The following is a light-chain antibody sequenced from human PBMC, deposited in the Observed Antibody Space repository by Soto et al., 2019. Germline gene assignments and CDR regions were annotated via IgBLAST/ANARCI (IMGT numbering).Light chain of an antibody. J-gene: IGKJ1*01. V-gene: IGKV3-20*01. CDR1: QSVSKNY. Sequence: EIVLTQSPGTLSLSPGERATLSCRASQSVSKNYLAWYQQKPGHAPRLLIYCASNRATGIPDRFSGSGGGTDFTLTISSLEPEDFEVYYCQQYGSSGTFGQGTKVDIK. CDR2: CAS. CDR3: QQYGSSGT.